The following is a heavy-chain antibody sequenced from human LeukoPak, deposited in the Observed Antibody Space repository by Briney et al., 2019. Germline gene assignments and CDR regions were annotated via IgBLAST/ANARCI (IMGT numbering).Heavy chain of an antibody. CDR3: ARAPLTYYYDSSGYSPFDY. Sequence: ASVQVSCKASGYTFTGYYMHWVRQAPGQGLEWMGWINPNSGGTNYAQKFQGRVTMTRDTSISTAYMELSRLRSDDTAVYYCARAPLTYYYDSSGYSPFDYWGQGTLVTVSS. CDR2: INPNSGGT. D-gene: IGHD3-22*01. CDR1: GYTFTGYY. J-gene: IGHJ4*02. V-gene: IGHV1-2*02.